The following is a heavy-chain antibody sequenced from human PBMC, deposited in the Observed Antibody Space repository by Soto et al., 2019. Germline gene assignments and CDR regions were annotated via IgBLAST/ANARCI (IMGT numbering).Heavy chain of an antibody. V-gene: IGHV4-39*01. CDR2: IYYSGST. D-gene: IGHD3-10*01. Sequence: QLQLQESGPGLVKPSETLSLTCTVSGGSISSSSYYWGWIRQPPGKGLEWIGSIYYSGSTYYNPPLQSRVTISVDTSKNQFSLKLSSVTAADTAVYYCARYGSGVDYWGQGTLVTVSS. CDR3: ARYGSGVDY. J-gene: IGHJ4*02. CDR1: GGSISSSSYY.